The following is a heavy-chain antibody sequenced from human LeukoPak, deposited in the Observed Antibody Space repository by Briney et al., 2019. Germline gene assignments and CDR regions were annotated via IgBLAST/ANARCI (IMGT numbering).Heavy chain of an antibody. J-gene: IGHJ4*02. V-gene: IGHV1-2*02. D-gene: IGHD3-22*01. CDR1: GYTFTGYY. Sequence: ASVKVSCKASGYTFTGYYMHWVRQAPGQGLEWMGWINPNSGGTNYAQKFQGRVTMTRDTSIGTAYMELSRLRSDDTAVYYCARDLRSGYYYDSSGYNDYWGQGTLVTASS. CDR3: ARDLRSGYYYDSSGYNDY. CDR2: INPNSGGT.